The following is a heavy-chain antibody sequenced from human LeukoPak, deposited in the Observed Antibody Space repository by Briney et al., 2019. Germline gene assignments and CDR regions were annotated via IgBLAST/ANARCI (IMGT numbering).Heavy chain of an antibody. V-gene: IGHV1-69*13. Sequence: SVKVSCKASGGTFSSYAISWVRQAPGQGLEWMGGIIPIFGTANYAQKFQGRVTITADESTSTAYMELSSLRSEDTAVYYCARAPALYCSSTSCYVDGMDVWGQGTTVTVSS. CDR3: ARAPALYCSSTSCYVDGMDV. D-gene: IGHD2-2*01. CDR1: GGTFSSYA. CDR2: IIPIFGTA. J-gene: IGHJ6*02.